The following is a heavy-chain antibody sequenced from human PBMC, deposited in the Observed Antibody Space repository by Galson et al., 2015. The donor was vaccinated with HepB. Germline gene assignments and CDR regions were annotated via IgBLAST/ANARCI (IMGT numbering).Heavy chain of an antibody. Sequence: SLRLSCAASGFSFSSAWLSWVRQAPGKGLEWVGRIKSRTDGGTTDYTAPVKGRFTISRDDSKNTLFLQMNSLKTEDTAVYYCATDHGGYSGYDGYFDLWGRGTLVTVSS. D-gene: IGHD5-12*01. CDR3: ATDHGGYSGYDGYFDL. V-gene: IGHV3-15*01. J-gene: IGHJ2*01. CDR1: GFSFSSAW. CDR2: IKSRTDGGTT.